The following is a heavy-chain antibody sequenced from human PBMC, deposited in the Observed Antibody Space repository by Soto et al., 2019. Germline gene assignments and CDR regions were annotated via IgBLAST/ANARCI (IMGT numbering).Heavy chain of an antibody. D-gene: IGHD5-12*01. J-gene: IGHJ1*01. Sequence: GESLKISCKGSGYSFTSYWISWVRQMPGKGLEWMGRIDPSDSYTNYSPSFQGHVTISADKSISTAYLQWSSLKASDTAMYYCARHLGYSGYDEYFQHWGQGTLVTVSS. V-gene: IGHV5-10-1*01. CDR3: ARHLGYSGYDEYFQH. CDR1: GYSFTSYW. CDR2: IDPSDSYT.